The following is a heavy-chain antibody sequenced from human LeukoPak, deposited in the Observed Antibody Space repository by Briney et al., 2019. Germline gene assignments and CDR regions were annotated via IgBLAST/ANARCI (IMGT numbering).Heavy chain of an antibody. Sequence: PGRSLRLSCTAWEFTFGDYAMSWVRQAPGKGLEWVGRIKSKTDGGTTDYAAPVKGRFTISRDDSKNTLYLQMNSLKTEDTAVYYCTTGLRITMIVVVITRFDYWGQGTLVTVSS. CDR1: EFTFGDYA. CDR2: IKSKTDGGTT. D-gene: IGHD3-22*01. J-gene: IGHJ4*02. CDR3: TTGLRITMIVVVITRFDY. V-gene: IGHV3-15*01.